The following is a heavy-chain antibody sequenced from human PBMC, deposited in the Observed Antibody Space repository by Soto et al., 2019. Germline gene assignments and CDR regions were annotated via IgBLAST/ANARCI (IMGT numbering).Heavy chain of an antibody. CDR3: AKDGGWSLAVAGLFDY. V-gene: IGHV3-23*01. D-gene: IGHD6-19*01. Sequence: GGSLRHSRIVPESTFSSDDMSWVRQAPESGLEWVSGISDSGGSTYYADSVKGRFTISRDNAKNTLYLQMKSLRVEDTALYYCAKDGGWSLAVAGLFDYWGPGTQVTVSS. CDR1: ESTFSSDD. CDR2: ISDSGGST. J-gene: IGHJ4*02.